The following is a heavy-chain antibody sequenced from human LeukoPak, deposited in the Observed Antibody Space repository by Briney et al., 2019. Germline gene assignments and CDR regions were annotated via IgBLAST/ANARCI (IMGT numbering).Heavy chain of an antibody. J-gene: IGHJ6*02. CDR2: ISDSGRNT. CDR3: VKGMDV. Sequence: GGSLRHSCAASGFTFSSYDMTWVRQAPGKGLERVSVISDSGRNTYHADSVKGRFTISRDNSKNTLNLQMNSLRAEDTAVYYCVKGMDVWGQGTTVTVSS. V-gene: IGHV3-23*01. CDR1: GFTFSSYD.